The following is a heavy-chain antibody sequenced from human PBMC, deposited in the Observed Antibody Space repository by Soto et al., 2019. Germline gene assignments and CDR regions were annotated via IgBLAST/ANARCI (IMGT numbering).Heavy chain of an antibody. Sequence: GRSLRLSCEAYGFTFTRYAMSWVRQAPGKGLEWVSVISGRGDMIQYADSVQGRFTISRDNSKNTLHLQMNSLRGEDTAMYYCAKVGVVPDANWGWFDPWGQGPLVTVSP. CDR1: GFTFTRYA. CDR2: ISGRGDMI. V-gene: IGHV3-23*01. CDR3: AKVGVVPDANWGWFDP. D-gene: IGHD2-2*01. J-gene: IGHJ5*02.